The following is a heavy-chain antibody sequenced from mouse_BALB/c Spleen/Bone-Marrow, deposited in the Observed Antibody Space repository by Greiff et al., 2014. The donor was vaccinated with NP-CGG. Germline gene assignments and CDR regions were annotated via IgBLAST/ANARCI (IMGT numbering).Heavy chain of an antibody. D-gene: IGHD1-1*01. CDR1: GYTFTSYY. CDR3: ARSFYGRSMDY. CDR2: IYPGNVNT. V-gene: IGHV1S56*01. J-gene: IGHJ4*01. Sequence: QVQLKESGPELLKPGASVRISCKASGYTFTSYYIHWLKQRPGQGLEWIGWIYPGNVNTKYNEKFKGKATLTADKSSGTAYMQLSSLTSEDSAVYFCARSFYGRSMDYWGQGPSVTVSS.